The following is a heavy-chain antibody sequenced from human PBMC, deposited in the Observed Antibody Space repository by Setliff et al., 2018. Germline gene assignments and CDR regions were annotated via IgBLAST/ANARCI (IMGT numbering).Heavy chain of an antibody. Sequence: SETLSLTCAVSGYSISSGYYWGWIRQPPGKGLEWIGSIHHRGSTYYNPSLKSRVTTLVDTSKNHFSLKLSSVTAADTAVYYCARVKVIVGATPRTYYMDVWGKGTTVTVSS. D-gene: IGHD1-26*01. CDR3: ARVKVIVGATPRTYYMDV. CDR2: IHHRGST. J-gene: IGHJ6*03. CDR1: GYSISSGYY. V-gene: IGHV4-38-2*01.